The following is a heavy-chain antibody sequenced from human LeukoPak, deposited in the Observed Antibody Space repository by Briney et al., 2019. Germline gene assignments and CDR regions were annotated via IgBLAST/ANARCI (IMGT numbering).Heavy chain of an antibody. CDR3: ARDRKLGYCSGGSCYTTGPNDY. J-gene: IGHJ4*02. V-gene: IGHV1-18*01. Sequence: GASVKVSCKASGYTFTSYGISWVRQAPGQGLEWMGWISAYNGNTNYAQKLQGRVTMTTDTSTSTAYVELRSLRSDDTAVYYCARDRKLGYCSGGSCYTTGPNDYWGQGTLVTVSS. CDR1: GYTFTSYG. D-gene: IGHD2-15*01. CDR2: ISAYNGNT.